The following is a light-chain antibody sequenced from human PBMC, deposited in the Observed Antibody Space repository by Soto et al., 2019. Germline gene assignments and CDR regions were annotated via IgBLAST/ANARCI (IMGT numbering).Light chain of an antibody. CDR1: QAIDSW. CDR3: QQLNTYPFT. CDR2: TGS. J-gene: IGKJ3*01. Sequence: DIQMTQSPSSVSASVGDRVTITCRASQAIDSWLAWYQQKPGEAPKLLIFTGSLLHSGVPPRFSGSGSGTDFTLTISSLQPEDFATYYCQQLNTYPFTFGPGTRLDFK. V-gene: IGKV1-12*02.